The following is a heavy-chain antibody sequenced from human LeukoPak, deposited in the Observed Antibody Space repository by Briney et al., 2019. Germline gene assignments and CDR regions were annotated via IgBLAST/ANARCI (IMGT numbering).Heavy chain of an antibody. V-gene: IGHV1-18*01. Sequence: GASVKVSCKASGYTFSGHYMHWIRQAPGQGLEWMGWMNAESGETKYAQKLQGRVTMTTDTSTSTAYMELRSLRSDDTAVYYCARDWGCSSTSCSVEGIYYYYMDVWGKGTTVTVSS. CDR2: MNAESGET. CDR3: ARDWGCSSTSCSVEGIYYYYMDV. CDR1: GYTFSGHY. J-gene: IGHJ6*03. D-gene: IGHD2-2*01.